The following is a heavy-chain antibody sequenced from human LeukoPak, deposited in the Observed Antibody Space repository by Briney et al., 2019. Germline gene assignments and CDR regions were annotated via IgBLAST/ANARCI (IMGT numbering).Heavy chain of an antibody. CDR2: IYTSGST. V-gene: IGHV4-4*07. Sequence: SETLSLTCTVSGGSISSYYWSWIRQPAGKGLEWIGRIYTSGSTNYNPSLKSRVTISVDTSKNQFSLKLSSVTAADTAVYYCARLPSSGWSPYDAFDIWGQGTMVTVSS. D-gene: IGHD6-19*01. J-gene: IGHJ3*02. CDR1: GGSISSYY. CDR3: ARLPSSGWSPYDAFDI.